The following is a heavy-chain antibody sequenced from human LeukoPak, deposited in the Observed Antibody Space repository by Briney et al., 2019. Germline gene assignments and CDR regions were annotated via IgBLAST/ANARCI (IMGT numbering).Heavy chain of an antibody. D-gene: IGHD3-10*01. V-gene: IGHV4-39*02. CDR1: GGSISSSRYY. CDR2: IYYSGST. Sequence: SETLSLTCTVSGGSISSSRYYWGWIRQPPGKGLEWIGSIYYSGSTYYNPSFKSRVTISVDTSKNQFSLKLSSVTAADTAVYYCARDFSYYYGSGSYSVDAFDIWGQGTMVTVSS. CDR3: ARDFSYYYGSGSYSVDAFDI. J-gene: IGHJ3*02.